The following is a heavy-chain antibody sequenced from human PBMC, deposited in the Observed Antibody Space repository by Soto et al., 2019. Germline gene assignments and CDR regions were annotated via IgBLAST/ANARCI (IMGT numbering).Heavy chain of an antibody. D-gene: IGHD2-21*02. CDR2: ISGSGGST. Sequence: PGGSLRLSCAASGFTFSSYAMSWVRQAPGKGLEWVSAISGSGGSTYYADSVKGRFTISRDNSKNTLYLQMNSLRAEDKAVYYCAKGKHIVVVTLFDYWGQGTLVTVSS. CDR3: AKGKHIVVVTLFDY. V-gene: IGHV3-23*01. J-gene: IGHJ4*02. CDR1: GFTFSSYA.